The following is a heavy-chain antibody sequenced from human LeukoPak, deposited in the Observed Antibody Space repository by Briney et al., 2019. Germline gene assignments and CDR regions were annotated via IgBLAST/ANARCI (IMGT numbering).Heavy chain of an antibody. V-gene: IGHV3-21*01. CDR1: GFTFSSYA. CDR2: ISTTSSYI. CDR3: ARGNSRWGGGSPYLLFDY. D-gene: IGHD6-13*01. J-gene: IGHJ4*02. Sequence: PGGSLRLSCAASGFTFSSYAMNWVRQPPGKGLEWVSSISTTSSYIYYTDSVTGRFTISRDNAKNSLYLEMNSLRAEDTAVYYCARGNSRWGGGSPYLLFDYWGQGTLVTVSS.